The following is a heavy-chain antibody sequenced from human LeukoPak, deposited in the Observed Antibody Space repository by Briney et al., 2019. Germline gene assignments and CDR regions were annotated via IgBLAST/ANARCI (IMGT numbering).Heavy chain of an antibody. V-gene: IGHV1-2*06. D-gene: IGHD2-15*01. CDR3: AREENCSGGSCYYY. CDR1: GYTFTGYY. Sequence: ASLKVSCKASGYTFTGYYMHWMRQAPGQGLEWMGRINPNSGGTNYAQKFQGRVTMTRDTSISTDYMELSRLRSDDTAVYYSAREENCSGGSCYYYWGQGTLVTVSS. J-gene: IGHJ4*02. CDR2: INPNSGGT.